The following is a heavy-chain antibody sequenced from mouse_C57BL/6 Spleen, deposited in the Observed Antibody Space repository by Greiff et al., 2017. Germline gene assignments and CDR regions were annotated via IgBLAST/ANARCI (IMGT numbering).Heavy chain of an antibody. CDR3: TTDGYDVDYYFDY. J-gene: IGHJ2*01. D-gene: IGHD2-2*01. Sequence: VQLKQSGAELVRPGASVKLSCTASGFNIKDYYMHWVKQRPEQGLEWIGRIDPEDGDTEYAPKFQGKATMTADTSSNTAYLQLSSLTSEDTAVYYCTTDGYDVDYYFDYWGQGTTLTVSS. CDR2: IDPEDGDT. V-gene: IGHV14-1*01. CDR1: GFNIKDYY.